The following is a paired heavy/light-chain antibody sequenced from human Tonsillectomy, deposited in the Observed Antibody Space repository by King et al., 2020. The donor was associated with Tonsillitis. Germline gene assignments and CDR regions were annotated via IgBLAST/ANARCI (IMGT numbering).Heavy chain of an antibody. Sequence: QVQLVQSGAEVKKPGASVKVSCKASGYSFTKNGIAWVRQAPGQGLEWVGWISPYNGNTYSTLKLQGRVTMTTDTSTATVYMELKSLTSDDTAVYYCARDMTPYDTSLYGFDVFDFWGQGTLVTVSS. J-gene: IGHJ3*01. CDR2: ISPYNGNT. CDR3: ARDMTPYDTSLYGFDVFDF. CDR1: GYSFTKNG. V-gene: IGHV1-18*01. D-gene: IGHD3-9*01.
Light chain of an antibody. CDR3: MQSIQLPIT. V-gene: IGKV2D-29*01. J-gene: IGKJ5*01. CDR2: EVS. CDR1: QSLLHSDGKTY. Sequence: DIVMTQTPLSLAVTPGQPASISCKSSQSLLHSDGKTYLHWYLQKPGQPPLLLMYEVSNRFSGVPDRFSGSGSGTDFTLKVSRVEAEDVGVYYCMQSIQLPITFGQGTRLEIK.